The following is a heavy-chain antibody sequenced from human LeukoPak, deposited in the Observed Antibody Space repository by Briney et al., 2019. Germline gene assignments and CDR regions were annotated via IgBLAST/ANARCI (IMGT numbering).Heavy chain of an antibody. CDR1: GFTFSSYG. J-gene: IGHJ4*02. CDR3: AEDHTPVFYDYGDYGIDY. D-gene: IGHD4-17*01. V-gene: IGHV3-30*02. Sequence: PGGSLRLSCAASGFTFSSYGMHWVRQAPGKGLEWVAFIRYDGSNKYYADSVKGRFTISRDNSKNTLYLQMNSLRAEDTAVYSCAEDHTPVFYDYGDYGIDYWGQGTLVTVSS. CDR2: IRYDGSNK.